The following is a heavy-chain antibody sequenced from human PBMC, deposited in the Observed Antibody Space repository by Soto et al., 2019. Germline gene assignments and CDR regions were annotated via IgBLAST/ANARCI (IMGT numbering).Heavy chain of an antibody. Sequence: PEETLSLTCTVSGDSISSSSYYWVWIRQPPGRGLEWIGSIFYSGTTYYNPSLKSRVTISIDTSKNQFSLKLTSVTAADTAVYYCAKTGPYDILTYWYFDLWGRGTLVTVSS. CDR2: IFYSGTT. V-gene: IGHV4-39*01. CDR3: AKTGPYDILTYWYFDL. CDR1: GDSISSSSYY. J-gene: IGHJ2*01. D-gene: IGHD3-9*01.